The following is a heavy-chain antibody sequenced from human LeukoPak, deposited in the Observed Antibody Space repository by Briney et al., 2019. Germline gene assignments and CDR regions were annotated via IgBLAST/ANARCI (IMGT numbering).Heavy chain of an antibody. J-gene: IGHJ4*02. CDR1: GYSISSGYY. CDR2: IYHSGST. V-gene: IGHV4-38-2*01. Sequence: PSETLSLTCAVSGYSISSGYYWGWIRQPPGKGLERIGSIYHSGSTYYNPSLKSRVTISVDTSKNQFSLKLSSVAAADTAVYYCARHSDVWFGELLANFDYWGQGTLVTVSS. CDR3: ARHSDVWFGELLANFDY. D-gene: IGHD3-10*01.